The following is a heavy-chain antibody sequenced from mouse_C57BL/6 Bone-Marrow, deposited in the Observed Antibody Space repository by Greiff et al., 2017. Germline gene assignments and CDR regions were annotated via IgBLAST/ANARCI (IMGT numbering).Heavy chain of an antibody. D-gene: IGHD2-4*01. Sequence: EVQLQQSGPVLVKPGASVKMSCKASGYTFTDYYMNWVKQSHGKSLEWIGVINPYNGGTSYNQKFKGKATLTVDKSSSTAYMELNSLTSEDSAVYYCARFKGLRWFAYWGQGTLVTVSA. V-gene: IGHV1-19*01. J-gene: IGHJ3*01. CDR2: INPYNGGT. CDR3: ARFKGLRWFAY. CDR1: GYTFTDYY.